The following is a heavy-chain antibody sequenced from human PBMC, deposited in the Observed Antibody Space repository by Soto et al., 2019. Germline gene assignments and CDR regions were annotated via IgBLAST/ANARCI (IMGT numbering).Heavy chain of an antibody. CDR1: GGSMDSGSYY. CDR2: IYYNGDT. J-gene: IGHJ6*02. D-gene: IGHD6-6*01. Sequence: PSETLSLTCSVSGGSMDSGSYYWSWIRQHPGKGLEWIGYIYYNGDTYYNPSLKSRVTISVDTSKNQFSLNLTSVTAADTAVYYCARRGGSSSDDCYYAMDVWGQGTTGTVSS. V-gene: IGHV4-31*03. CDR3: ARRGGSSSDDCYYAMDV.